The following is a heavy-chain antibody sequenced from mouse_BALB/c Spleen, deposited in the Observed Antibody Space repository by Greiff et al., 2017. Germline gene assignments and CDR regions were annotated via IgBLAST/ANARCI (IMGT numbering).Heavy chain of an antibody. J-gene: IGHJ2*01. Sequence: EVKLVESGGGLVKPGGSLKLSCAASGFTFSSYAMSWVRQTPEKRLEWVATISSGGSYTYYPDSVKGRFTISRDNAKNTLYLQMSSLRSEDTAMYYCARHGGGLRRGDFDYWGQGTTLTVSS. CDR1: GFTFSSYA. CDR3: ARHGGGLRRGDFDY. D-gene: IGHD2-4*01. V-gene: IGHV5-9-3*01. CDR2: ISSGGSYT.